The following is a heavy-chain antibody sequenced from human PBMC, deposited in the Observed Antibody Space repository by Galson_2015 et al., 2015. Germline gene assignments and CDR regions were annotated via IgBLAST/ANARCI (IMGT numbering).Heavy chain of an antibody. CDR1: GFTFSSYS. CDR3: AKDQRDGSGSYYYAFDI. CDR2: ISWDGGST. Sequence: SLRLSCAASGFTFSSYSMNWVRQAPGKGLEWVSLISWDGGSTYYADSVKGRFTISRDNSKNSLYLQMNSLRAEDTALYYCAKDQRDGSGSYYYAFDIWGQGTMVTVSS. J-gene: IGHJ3*02. D-gene: IGHD3-10*01. V-gene: IGHV3-43D*04.